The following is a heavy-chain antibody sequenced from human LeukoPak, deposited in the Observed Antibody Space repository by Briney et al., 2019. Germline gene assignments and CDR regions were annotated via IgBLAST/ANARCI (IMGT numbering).Heavy chain of an antibody. V-gene: IGHV3-21*01. Sequence: GGSLRLSCAASGFTFSSYSMNWVRQAPGKGLEWVSSISSSSSYIYYADSVKGRFTISRDNAKNSLYLQMNSLRAEDTAVYYCARERSSWYGNYFDYWGQGTLVTVSS. J-gene: IGHJ4*02. CDR1: GFTFSSYS. D-gene: IGHD6-13*01. CDR2: ISSSSSYI. CDR3: ARERSSWYGNYFDY.